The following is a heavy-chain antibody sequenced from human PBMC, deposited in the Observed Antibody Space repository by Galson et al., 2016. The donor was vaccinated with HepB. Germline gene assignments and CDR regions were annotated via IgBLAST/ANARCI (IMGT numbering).Heavy chain of an antibody. Sequence: SETLSLTCSVSGDSINSYYWSWIRQPPGKGLEWIGYSHYSGSTNYNPSLKSRVTISVDTSRNQFSLKLTSVTAADTAVYYCATLDILTGYPGYYFDYWGQGALVTVSS. V-gene: IGHV4-59*01. CDR1: GDSINSYY. J-gene: IGHJ4*02. CDR2: SHYSGST. D-gene: IGHD3-9*01. CDR3: ATLDILTGYPGYYFDY.